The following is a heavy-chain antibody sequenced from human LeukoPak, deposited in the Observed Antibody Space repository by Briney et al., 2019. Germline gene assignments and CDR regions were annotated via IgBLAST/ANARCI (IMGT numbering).Heavy chain of an antibody. Sequence: SETLSLTCTVSGGSISSSSYYWGWIRQPPGKGLEWIGSFYYSGSTYYNPSLKSRVTISVDTSKNQLSLKLSSVTAADTAVYYCARGDYYDSSGLDYWGQGTLVTVSS. CDR3: ARGDYYDSSGLDY. J-gene: IGHJ4*02. CDR1: GGSISSSSYY. CDR2: FYYSGST. D-gene: IGHD3-22*01. V-gene: IGHV4-39*07.